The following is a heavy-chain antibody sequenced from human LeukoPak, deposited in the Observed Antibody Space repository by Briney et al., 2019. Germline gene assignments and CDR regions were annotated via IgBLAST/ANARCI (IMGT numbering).Heavy chain of an antibody. J-gene: IGHJ4*02. CDR3: TYDSSGYYGSAFDY. CDR1: GFTFSSYG. D-gene: IGHD3-22*01. V-gene: IGHV3-30*03. CDR2: ISYDGSNK. Sequence: PGGSLRLSCAASGFTFSSYGMRWVRQAPGKGLEWVAVISYDGSNKYYADSVKGRFTISRDNSKNTLYLQMNSLRAEDTAVYYCTYDSSGYYGSAFDYWGQGTLVTVSS.